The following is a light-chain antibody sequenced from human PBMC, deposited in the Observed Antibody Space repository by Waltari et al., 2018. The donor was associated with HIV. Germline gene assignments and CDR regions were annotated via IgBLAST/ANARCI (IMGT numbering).Light chain of an antibody. CDR3: CSYAGKGVVL. J-gene: IGLJ2*01. Sequence: QSATTQPDAVSGSPGQAATIPSIGTNADMGSSEHGSWFHNFSREAPRLLIYDVNTRPSSVSHRFSGSKSNTTTSLTIYGLQIEDEGDYYCCSYAGKGVVLFGGGTKLTV. CDR2: DVN. CDR1: NADMGSSEH. V-gene: IGLV2-23*02.